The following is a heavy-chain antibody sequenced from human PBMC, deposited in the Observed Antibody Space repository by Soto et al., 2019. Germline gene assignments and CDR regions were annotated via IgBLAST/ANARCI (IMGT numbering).Heavy chain of an antibody. CDR3: TRGSRLRYCSSTSCPLSS. J-gene: IGHJ4*02. V-gene: IGHV4-61*01. CDR2: IYYSGST. D-gene: IGHD2-2*01. CDR1: GGSVSSGHNH. Sequence: SETLSLTCTVSGGSVSSGHNHWSWIRQPPGKGLEWIGYIYYSGSTNYNPSLRSRVAISVDTSKNQFSLKLNSVTAADTAVYYCTRGSRLRYCSSTSCPLSSWGQGTLVNVS.